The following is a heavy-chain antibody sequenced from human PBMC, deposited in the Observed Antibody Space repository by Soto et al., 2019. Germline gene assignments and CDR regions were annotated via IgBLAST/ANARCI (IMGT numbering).Heavy chain of an antibody. Sequence: GESLKISCKGSGYSFTTYWIGWVRQMPGKGLEWMGIIYPGDSDTRYSPSFQGQVTISADKSISTAYLQWSSLKASDTAMYYCASPYSGYGQGDAFDIWGQGTMVTVSS. D-gene: IGHD5-12*01. CDR2: IYPGDSDT. J-gene: IGHJ3*02. CDR3: ASPYSGYGQGDAFDI. CDR1: GYSFTTYW. V-gene: IGHV5-51*01.